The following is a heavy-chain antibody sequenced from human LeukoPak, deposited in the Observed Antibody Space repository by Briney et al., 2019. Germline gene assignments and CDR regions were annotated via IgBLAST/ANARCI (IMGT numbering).Heavy chain of an antibody. V-gene: IGHV5-51*01. CDR1: GYSFTSYW. J-gene: IGHJ4*02. Sequence: GESLKISCKGSGYSFTSYWIGWVRQMPGKGLEWMGIIYPGDSDTRYSPSFQGQVTISADKSISTAYLQWSSLKASDTAMYYCAMWYCSSTSCYDYWGQETLVTVSS. D-gene: IGHD2-2*01. CDR2: IYPGDSDT. CDR3: AMWYCSSTSCYDY.